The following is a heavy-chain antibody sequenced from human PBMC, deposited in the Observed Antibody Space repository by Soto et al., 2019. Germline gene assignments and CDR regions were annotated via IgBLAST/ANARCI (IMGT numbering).Heavy chain of an antibody. CDR2: ISKSDYT. CDR3: AREDSIIIPAVSDF. Sequence: GGSLRLSCTVSGFAFNNYGINWVRQAPGKGLEWVSSISKSDYTYYSDSVKGRFTISRDNAKNSVSLQMNTLRVEDTAVYYRAREDSIIIPAVSDFWGQGTLVTSPQ. D-gene: IGHD2-2*01. CDR1: GFAFNNYG. J-gene: IGHJ4*02. V-gene: IGHV3-21*01.